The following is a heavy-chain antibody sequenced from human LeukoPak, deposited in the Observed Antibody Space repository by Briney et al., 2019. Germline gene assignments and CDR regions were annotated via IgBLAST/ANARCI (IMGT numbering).Heavy chain of an antibody. Sequence: SETLSLTCAVYGGSFSGYYWSWIRQPPGKGLEWIGEINHSGSTNYNPSLKSRVTISVDTSKNQFSLKLSSVTAADTAVYHCARVGSGSRYYYYYYMDVWGKGTTVTISS. V-gene: IGHV4-34*01. CDR3: ARVGSGSRYYYYYYMDV. J-gene: IGHJ6*03. CDR1: GGSFSGYY. CDR2: INHSGST. D-gene: IGHD3-10*01.